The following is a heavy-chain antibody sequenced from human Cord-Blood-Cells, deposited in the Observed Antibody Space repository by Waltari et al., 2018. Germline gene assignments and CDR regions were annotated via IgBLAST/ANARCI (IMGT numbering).Heavy chain of an antibody. V-gene: IGHV1-8*02. CDR3: ARGSIPLKDAFDI. CDR2: MYPNNGKT. Sequence: QVQLVQSGAEGKKPGATVNGTLTASGYTFTSYDNNWLRQTTGQGLEWMGWMYPNNGKTGLAKKFQGRVTMTRNTAISTSYMEVSSLRSEDTGVYYWARGSIPLKDAFDIGGQGTMVTVSS. J-gene: IGHJ3*02. CDR1: GYTFTSYD.